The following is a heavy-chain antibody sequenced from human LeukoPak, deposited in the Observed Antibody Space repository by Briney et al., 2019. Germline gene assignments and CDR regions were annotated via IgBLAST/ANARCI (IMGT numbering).Heavy chain of an antibody. J-gene: IGHJ6*02. CDR1: GYRFNDYC. V-gene: IGHV5-51*01. CDR3: ARGEAGTNPDYYYFGLDV. CDR2: IYPGGSDT. D-gene: IGHD1-7*01. Sequence: GESLKISCKGSGYRFNDYCIGWVRQMPGKGPEWMGIIYPGGSDTRYSPSFQGQVTISADKSINTDHLQWSSLKASDIGMYDCARGEAGTNPDYYYFGLDVWGQGTTVRVSS.